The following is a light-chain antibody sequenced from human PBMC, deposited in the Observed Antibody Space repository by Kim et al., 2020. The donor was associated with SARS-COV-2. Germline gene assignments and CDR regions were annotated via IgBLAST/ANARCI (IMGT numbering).Light chain of an antibody. Sequence: ALGQTVAITCQGDSLRSYYASWFQQRPGQAPLLVMYAKNIRPSGIPDRFSGSSSGNTASLSITGAQAEDEGDYYCNSRDSSGNHVVFGGGTQLTVL. CDR1: SLRSYY. V-gene: IGLV3-19*01. J-gene: IGLJ2*01. CDR2: AKN. CDR3: NSRDSSGNHVV.